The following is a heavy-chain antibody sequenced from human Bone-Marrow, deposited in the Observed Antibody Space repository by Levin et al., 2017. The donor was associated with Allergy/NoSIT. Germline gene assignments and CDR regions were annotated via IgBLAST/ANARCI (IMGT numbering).Heavy chain of an antibody. CDR1: GRTFGNYW. CDR2: INQDGGAK. J-gene: IGHJ3*02. V-gene: IGHV3-7*03. Sequence: QTGGSLRLSCIASGRTFGNYWMIWVRQAPGKGLEWVANINQDGGAKYYVDSVEGRFTISRDNAKNSLYLQMNTLRVEDTAVYYCARGRRGGDYQGDAFDIWGQGTKVSVSS. D-gene: IGHD4-17*01. CDR3: ARGRRGGDYQGDAFDI.